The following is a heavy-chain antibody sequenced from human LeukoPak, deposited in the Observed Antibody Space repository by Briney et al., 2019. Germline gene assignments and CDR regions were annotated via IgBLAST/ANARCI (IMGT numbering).Heavy chain of an antibody. J-gene: IGHJ4*02. V-gene: IGHV1-18*01. D-gene: IGHD2-2*01. CDR3: ARGRYCSSTSCSLSNYNDY. CDR2: ISAYNGNT. CDR1: GYTFTSYG. Sequence: ASVKVSCKASGYTFTSYGISWVRQAPGQGLEWMGWISAYNGNTNYAQKFQGRVTITADESTSTAYMELSSLRSEDTAVYYCARGRYCSSTSCSLSNYNDYWGQGTLVTVSS.